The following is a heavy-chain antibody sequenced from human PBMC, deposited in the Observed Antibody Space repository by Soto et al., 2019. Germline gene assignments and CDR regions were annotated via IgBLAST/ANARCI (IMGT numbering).Heavy chain of an antibody. D-gene: IGHD1-20*01. CDR1: GGSISSYY. J-gene: IGHJ5*02. CDR3: ARGYNWNAQFDP. CDR2: IYYSGST. Sequence: SETLSLTCTVSGGSISSYYWSWIRQPPGKGLEWIGYIYYSGSTNYNPSLKSRVTISVDTSKNQFSLKLSSVTAADTAVYYCARGYNWNAQFDPWGQGTLVTVSS. V-gene: IGHV4-59*01.